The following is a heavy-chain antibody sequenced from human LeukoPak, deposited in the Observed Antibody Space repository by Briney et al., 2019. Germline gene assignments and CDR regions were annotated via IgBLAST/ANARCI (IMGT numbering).Heavy chain of an antibody. Sequence: TGGSLRLSCAASGFTFSSYWMSWVRQAPGKGLEWVANIKQDGSEKYYVDSVKGRFTISRDNAKNSLYLQMNSLRAEDTAVYYCASRSSSWYGRRGFDYWGQGTLVTVSS. J-gene: IGHJ4*02. V-gene: IGHV3-7*01. D-gene: IGHD6-13*01. CDR3: ASRSSSWYGRRGFDY. CDR2: IKQDGSEK. CDR1: GFTFSSYW.